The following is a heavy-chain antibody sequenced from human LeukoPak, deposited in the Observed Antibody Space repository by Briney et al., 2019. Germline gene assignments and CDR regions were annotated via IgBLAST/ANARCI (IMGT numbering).Heavy chain of an antibody. D-gene: IGHD5-18*01. Sequence: GASVKVSCKASGYTFTSYCMHWVRQAPGQGLEWMGIINPSGGSTSYAQKFQGRVTMTRDTSTSTVYMELSSLRSEDTAVYYCAKGGYSYGLTTRNLNFDYWGQGTLVTVSS. CDR2: INPSGGST. V-gene: IGHV1-46*01. CDR1: GYTFTSYC. CDR3: AKGGYSYGLTTRNLNFDY. J-gene: IGHJ4*02.